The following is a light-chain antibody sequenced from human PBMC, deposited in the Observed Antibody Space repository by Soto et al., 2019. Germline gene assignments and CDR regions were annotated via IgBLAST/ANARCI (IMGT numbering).Light chain of an antibody. CDR2: ENN. Sequence: QSVLTQPPSVSAAPGQTVTISCSGSSSNIGNNYVSWYQQLPGTAPKLLIYENNKRPSGIPDRFSGSKSGTSATLGITGLQTGDEADYYCGTWDSSLGAGGVFGGGTKVTVL. CDR1: SSNIGNNY. CDR3: GTWDSSLGAGGV. J-gene: IGLJ2*01. V-gene: IGLV1-51*02.